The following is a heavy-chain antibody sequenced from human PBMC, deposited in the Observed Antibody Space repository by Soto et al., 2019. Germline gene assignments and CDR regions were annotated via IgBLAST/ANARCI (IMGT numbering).Heavy chain of an antibody. CDR1: GFIFGNYA. J-gene: IGHJ4*01. CDR2: VTGSGGST. V-gene: IGHV3-23*01. D-gene: IGHD3-16*01. CDR3: AKSDCVWGSKGSYYFDY. Sequence: EVQLFESGGASVQPGGSLRLSCAASGFIFGNYAMTWLRQAPGNGLEWVSAVTGSGGSTYYADSVKRRFSISRDNSRNTLQVQMNAVRTEDTAVYYWAKSDCVWGSKGSYYFDYWGHGTLVTVSS.